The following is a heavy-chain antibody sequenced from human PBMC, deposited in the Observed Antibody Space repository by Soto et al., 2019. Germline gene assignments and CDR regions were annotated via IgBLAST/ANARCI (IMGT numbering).Heavy chain of an antibody. CDR2: ISYDGSNK. D-gene: IGHD4-4*01. Sequence: PVGSLRLSCAASGFTFSSYGMHWVRQAPGKGLEWVAVISYDGSNKYYADSVKGRFTISRDNSKNTLYLQMNSLRAEDTAVYYCAKSPTTVTTSWFDPWGQGTLVTVSS. CDR3: AKSPTTVTTSWFDP. CDR1: GFTFSSYG. J-gene: IGHJ5*02. V-gene: IGHV3-30*18.